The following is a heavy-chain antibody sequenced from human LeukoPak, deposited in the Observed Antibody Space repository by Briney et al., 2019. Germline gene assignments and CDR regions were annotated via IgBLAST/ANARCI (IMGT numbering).Heavy chain of an antibody. D-gene: IGHD3-3*01. J-gene: IGHJ4*02. CDR2: ISYDGSNK. CDR3: ARDMGNFWSGYAYWRELDY. V-gene: IGHV3-30*04. Sequence: PGRSLRLSCAASGFTFSSYAMHWVRQAPGKGLEWVAVISYDGSNKYYADSVKGRFTISRDNSKNTLYLQMNSLRAEDTAVYYCARDMGNFWSGYAYWRELDYWGQGTLVTVSS. CDR1: GFTFSSYA.